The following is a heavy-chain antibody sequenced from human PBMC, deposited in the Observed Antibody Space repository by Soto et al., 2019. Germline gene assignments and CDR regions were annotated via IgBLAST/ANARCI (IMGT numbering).Heavy chain of an antibody. CDR1: GYSFTNYW. D-gene: IGHD6-13*01. CDR3: ATTTAAGKNYYGMDV. Sequence: PGESLKISCKGSGYSFTNYWIGWVRQMPGKGLEWMGTIYPGDSDIRYSPSFQGQVTISADKSISTAYLQWSSLKASDTAMYYCATTTAAGKNYYGMDVWGQGTTVTVSS. CDR2: IYPGDSDI. J-gene: IGHJ6*02. V-gene: IGHV5-51*01.